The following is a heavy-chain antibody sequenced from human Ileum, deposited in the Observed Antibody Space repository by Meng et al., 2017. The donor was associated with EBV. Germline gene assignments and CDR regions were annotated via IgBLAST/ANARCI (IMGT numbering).Heavy chain of an antibody. CDR2: IYYSGST. Sequence: QVQPQESGPGLVKPSETLSLTGTVSGGSISSYYWSWIRQPPGKGLEWIGYIYYSGSTNYNPSLKSRVTISVDTSKNQFSLNLSSVTAADTAVYYCARGGWSLDYWGQGTLVTVSS. CDR3: ARGGWSLDY. V-gene: IGHV4-59*08. CDR1: GGSISSYY. J-gene: IGHJ4*02. D-gene: IGHD2-15*01.